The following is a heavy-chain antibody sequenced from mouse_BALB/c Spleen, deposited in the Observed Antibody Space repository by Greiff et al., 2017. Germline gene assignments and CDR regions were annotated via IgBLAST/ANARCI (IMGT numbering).Heavy chain of an antibody. CDR2: IWTGGGT. V-gene: IGHV2-2*01. D-gene: IGHD2-3*01. CDR3: VSGPDGPFAY. Sequence: VKLMESGPGLVQPSQSLSITCTVSGFSLTSYGVHWVRQSPGKGLEWLGVIWTGGGTNYNSAFMSRLSISKDNSKSQVFLKMNSLQTDDTAIYYCVSGPDGPFAYWGQGTLVTVSA. J-gene: IGHJ3*01. CDR1: GFSLTSYG.